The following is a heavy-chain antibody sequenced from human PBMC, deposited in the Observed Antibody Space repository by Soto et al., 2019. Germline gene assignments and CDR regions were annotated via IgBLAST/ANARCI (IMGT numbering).Heavy chain of an antibody. J-gene: IGHJ4*02. D-gene: IGHD5-18*01. Sequence: QVQLVQSGAEVKKPGSSVKVSCKASGGTFSSYAISWVRQAPGQGLEWMGGIIPISGTANYAQKFQGRVTITADKSTSTAYMELSSLRSEDTAVYYCAMMHYSAMVTYYFDYWGQGTLVTVSS. CDR3: AMMHYSAMVTYYFDY. CDR1: GGTFSSYA. CDR2: IIPISGTA. V-gene: IGHV1-69*06.